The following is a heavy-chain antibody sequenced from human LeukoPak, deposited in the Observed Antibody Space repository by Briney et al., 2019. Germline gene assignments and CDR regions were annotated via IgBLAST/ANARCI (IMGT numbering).Heavy chain of an antibody. CDR2: ISYDETNK. CDR1: GFTFSSYG. J-gene: IGHJ4*02. V-gene: IGHV3-30*18. Sequence: PGGSLRLSCVGSGFTFSSYGMHWVRQVPGKGLEWVAVISYDETNKHYADSVKGRFTISRDNSKNTLYLQMNSLRPEDTAVYYCAKVESGLTIWGIIAGGSLDCWGQGTLVTVSS. D-gene: IGHD3-16*02. CDR3: AKVESGLTIWGIIAGGSLDC.